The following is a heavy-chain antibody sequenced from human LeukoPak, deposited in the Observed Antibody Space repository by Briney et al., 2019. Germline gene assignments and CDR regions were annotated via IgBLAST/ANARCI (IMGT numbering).Heavy chain of an antibody. Sequence: KPSETLSLTCTVSGGSISRSSYYWGWIRQPPGKGQEWIASIYYSGSTYHNPSLKSRVTISVDTSKNQFSLKLSSVTAADTAVYYCTTYYYDSSGLGRFDPWGQGSLVAVSS. CDR3: TTYYYDSSGLGRFDP. J-gene: IGHJ5*02. CDR2: IYYSGST. CDR1: GGSISRSSYY. D-gene: IGHD3-22*01. V-gene: IGHV4-39*07.